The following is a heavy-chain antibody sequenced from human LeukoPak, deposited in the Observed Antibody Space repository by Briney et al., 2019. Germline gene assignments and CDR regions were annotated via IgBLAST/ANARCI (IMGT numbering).Heavy chain of an antibody. D-gene: IGHD3-10*01. CDR3: AKVGVRINSGDY. V-gene: IGHV3-23*01. CDR1: GLAVSTSV. Sequence: GGSLRLSCATSGLAVSTSVIYWFRQAPGKGLEWVSDIKGPHAQPSYADSVKGRFSISRDDSKNTVYLEMNSLRAEDTALYYCAKVGVRINSGDYWGQGTLVTVPS. CDR2: IKGPHAQP. J-gene: IGHJ4*02.